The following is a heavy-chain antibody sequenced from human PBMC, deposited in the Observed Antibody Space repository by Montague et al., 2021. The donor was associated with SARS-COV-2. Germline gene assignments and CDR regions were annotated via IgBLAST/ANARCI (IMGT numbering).Heavy chain of an antibody. V-gene: IGHV4-31*03. CDR2: IYYTGST. D-gene: IGHD7-27*01. CDR1: GGSISGDNYY. J-gene: IGHJ2*01. Sequence: TLSLTCTVSGGSISGDNYYWTWIRQHPGKGLEWIAYIYYTGSTYYNPSLQSRLRTSLDTSKNQFSLTSTSVTPADTAIYYCARNRGWGSRGAGYIDLWGHGTLVTVSS. CDR3: ARNRGWGSRGAGYIDL.